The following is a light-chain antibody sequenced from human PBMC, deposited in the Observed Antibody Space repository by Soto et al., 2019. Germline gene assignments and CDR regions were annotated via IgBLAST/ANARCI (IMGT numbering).Light chain of an antibody. Sequence: EIVLTQSPATLSLSPGERATLSCRASQSVSSSLAWYQHKPGQAPRLLIYATSHRATDIPTRFSGSGSETDFTLTISSLEPEDFAVYYCQQRSNRITFGQGTRLEIK. V-gene: IGKV3-11*01. CDR3: QQRSNRIT. J-gene: IGKJ5*01. CDR2: ATS. CDR1: QSVSSS.